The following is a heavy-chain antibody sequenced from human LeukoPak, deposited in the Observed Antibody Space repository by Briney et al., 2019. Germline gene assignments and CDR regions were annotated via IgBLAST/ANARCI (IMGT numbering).Heavy chain of an antibody. J-gene: IGHJ6*03. CDR3: ARVGYYYDSRRDYYYYYYMDV. V-gene: IGHV1-18*01. D-gene: IGHD3-22*01. CDR1: GYAFTSYG. CDR2: ISAYNGNT. Sequence: GASVKVSCKASGYAFTSYGISWVRQAPGQGLEWMGWISAYNGNTNYAQKLQGRVTMTTDTSTSTAYMELRSLGSDDTAVYYCARVGYYYDSRRDYYYYYYMDVWGKGTTVTVSS.